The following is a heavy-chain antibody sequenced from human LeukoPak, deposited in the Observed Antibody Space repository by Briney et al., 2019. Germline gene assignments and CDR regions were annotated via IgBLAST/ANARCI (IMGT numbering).Heavy chain of an antibody. J-gene: IGHJ4*02. CDR3: ARHDFWTGPGEDYFDY. Sequence: GASVKVSCKASVYTFTGYYMHWVRHAPGQGLEWMGWIDPTSGGTNYAQKFQGRVTMTRDTSISTGYMELSRLRSDDTAVYYCARHDFWTGPGEDYFDYWGQGTLVTVSS. CDR1: VYTFTGYY. CDR2: IDPTSGGT. V-gene: IGHV1-2*02. D-gene: IGHD3/OR15-3a*01.